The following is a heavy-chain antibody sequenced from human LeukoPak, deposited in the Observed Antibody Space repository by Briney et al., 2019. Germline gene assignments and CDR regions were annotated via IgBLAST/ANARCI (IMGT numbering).Heavy chain of an antibody. Sequence: YXSSSSXTIYYADSVRGRHNLSRDNAKNSLYLQMTSLRAEDTAVYYCARGLDDILTGYLYYYYGMDVWGQGTTVTVSS. CDR3: ARGLDDILTGYLYYYYGMDV. V-gene: IGHV3-48*01. D-gene: IGHD3-9*01. CDR2: XSSSSXTI. J-gene: IGHJ6*02.